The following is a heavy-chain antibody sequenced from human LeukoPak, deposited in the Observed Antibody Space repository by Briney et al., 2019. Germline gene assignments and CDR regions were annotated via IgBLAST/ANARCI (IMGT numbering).Heavy chain of an antibody. CDR2: INEDGSIT. J-gene: IGHJ4*02. CDR1: GFTFRTYW. CDR3: GRDLGGRSGY. D-gene: IGHD1-26*01. Sequence: GGSLRLSCAVSGFTFRTYWMHWVRQVPGEGLVWVSRINEDGSITNYADSAKGRFSISRDNAKNTLYLQMNSLRAEDTAVYYCGRDLGGRSGYWGQGTLVTVSS. V-gene: IGHV3-74*01.